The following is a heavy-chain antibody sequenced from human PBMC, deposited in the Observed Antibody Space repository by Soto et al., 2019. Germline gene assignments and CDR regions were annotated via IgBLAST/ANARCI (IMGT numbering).Heavy chain of an antibody. CDR1: GGTFSGYA. J-gene: IGHJ1*01. CDR3: VRDPRSITGTTSSEDFQF. D-gene: IGHD1-20*01. CDR2: IIPIFGIT. V-gene: IGHV1-69*01. Sequence: QAPLMQSGAEVKKPGSSVKVSCKASGGTFSGYAISWVRQRPGRGLEWMGGIIPIFGITTYAEKFQGRITLAADESTGTAFMDLRSLISEDTAVYYCVRDPRSITGTTSSEDFQFWGPGTLVSVSS.